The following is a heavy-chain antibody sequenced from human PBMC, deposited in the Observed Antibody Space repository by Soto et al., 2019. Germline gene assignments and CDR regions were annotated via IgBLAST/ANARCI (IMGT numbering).Heavy chain of an antibody. CDR2: IHPFDSDT. CDR3: AKDLDYGGNSDLFAP. CDR1: GYSFSSYW. Sequence: PGESLKISCKGSGYSFSSYWIGWLRQIPGKGPEWMGIIHPFDSDTTYSPSFQGQVTISADKSITTAYLQWSSLKASDTAMYYCAKDLDYGGNSDLFAPWGQGTLVTVSS. D-gene: IGHD4-17*01. J-gene: IGHJ5*02. V-gene: IGHV5-51*01.